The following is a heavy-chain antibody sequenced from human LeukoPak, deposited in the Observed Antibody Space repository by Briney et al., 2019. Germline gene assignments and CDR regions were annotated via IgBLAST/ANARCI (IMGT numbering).Heavy chain of an antibody. Sequence: PSEALSLTCAVYGGSFSGYYWTLIRQTPGKGLEWIGEISHTGLTGSNPSLKSRVTIFVDSSKKQFSLRMSSVTAADTGIYYCARVPDITARPCDTWGPGTRVTVSS. J-gene: IGHJ5*02. V-gene: IGHV4-34*01. CDR3: ARVPDITARPCDT. CDR1: GGSFSGYY. CDR2: ISHTGLT. D-gene: IGHD2-21*02.